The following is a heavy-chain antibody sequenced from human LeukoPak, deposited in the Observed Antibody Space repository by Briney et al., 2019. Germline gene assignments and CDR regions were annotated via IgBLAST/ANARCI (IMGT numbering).Heavy chain of an antibody. CDR1: GGSISSYY. V-gene: IGHV4-59*01. D-gene: IGHD5-18*01. Sequence: SETLSLTCTVSGGSISSYYWSWIRQPPGKGLEWIGYIYYSGSTNYNPSLKSRVTISVDTSKNQFSLKLSSVTAADTAVYYCARVLTYSFYWFDPWGQGTLVTVSS. CDR2: IYYSGST. CDR3: ARVLTYSFYWFDP. J-gene: IGHJ5*02.